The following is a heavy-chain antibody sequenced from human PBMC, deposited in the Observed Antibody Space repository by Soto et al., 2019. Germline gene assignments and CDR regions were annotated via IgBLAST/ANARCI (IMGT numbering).Heavy chain of an antibody. Sequence: HPVGSLRLSCAASGFTFSSYAMSWVRQAPGKGLEWVSAISGSGGSTYYADSVKGRFTISRDNSKNTLYLQMNSLRAEDTAVYYCARPLRWLQRNGMDVWGQGTTVTVSS. J-gene: IGHJ6*02. CDR1: GFTFSSYA. V-gene: IGHV3-23*01. CDR2: ISGSGGST. CDR3: ARPLRWLQRNGMDV. D-gene: IGHD5-18*01.